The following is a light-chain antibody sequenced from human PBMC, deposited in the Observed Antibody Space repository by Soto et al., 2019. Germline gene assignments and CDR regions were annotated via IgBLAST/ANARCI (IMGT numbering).Light chain of an antibody. Sequence: EIVLTQSPGTLSLSPGERATLSCRASQSINNRYLAWYQQKPGQAPRLLIYAASSRATGIPDRFSGSGSGTDFTLTISRLKPEDSAVYYYQQFGSSPRFTFGPGTKVDIK. V-gene: IGKV3-20*01. CDR2: AAS. CDR1: QSINNRY. CDR3: QQFGSSPRFT. J-gene: IGKJ3*01.